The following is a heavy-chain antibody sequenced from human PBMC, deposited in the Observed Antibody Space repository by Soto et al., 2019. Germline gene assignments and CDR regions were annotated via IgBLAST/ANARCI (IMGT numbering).Heavy chain of an antibody. J-gene: IGHJ4*02. V-gene: IGHV3-21*01. CDR3: ARDSDERFGESTIDY. CDR2: ISSSSSYI. Sequence: PGGSLRLSCAASGFTFSSYSMNWVRQAPGKGLEWVSSISSSSSYIYYADSVKGRFTISRDNAKNSLYLQMNSLRAEDTAVYYCARDSDERFGESTIDYWGQGTLVTVSS. CDR1: GFTFSSYS. D-gene: IGHD3-10*01.